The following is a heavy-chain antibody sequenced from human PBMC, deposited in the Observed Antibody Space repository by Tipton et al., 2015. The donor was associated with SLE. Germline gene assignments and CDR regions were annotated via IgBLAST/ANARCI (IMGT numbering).Heavy chain of an antibody. CDR2: IRYDGSRK. D-gene: IGHD6-13*01. CDR1: GFKFNSYG. J-gene: IGHJ5*02. V-gene: IGHV3-30*02. Sequence: SLRLSCAASGFKFNSYGIYWVRQAPGKGLEWVTFIRYDGSRKYYADSVKGRFTVSRDNSKNTLSLQMNSLRAEDTAVYYCAKDLSSSWYSWFGPWGQGTLVTVSS. CDR3: AKDLSSSWYSWFGP.